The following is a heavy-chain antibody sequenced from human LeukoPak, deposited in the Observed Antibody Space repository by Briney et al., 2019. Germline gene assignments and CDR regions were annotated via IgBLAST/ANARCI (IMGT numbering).Heavy chain of an antibody. V-gene: IGHV3-21*05. CDR2: ISSSSSYT. D-gene: IGHD6-19*01. CDR1: KFTFSNYG. J-gene: IGHJ5*02. CDR3: ARGSSGWPTARFDP. Sequence: GRSLRLSCTASKFTFSNYGMQWVRQAPGKGLEWVSYISSSSSYTNYADSVKGRFTISRDNAKNSLYLQMNSLRAEDTAVYYCARGSSGWPTARFDPWGQGTLVTVSS.